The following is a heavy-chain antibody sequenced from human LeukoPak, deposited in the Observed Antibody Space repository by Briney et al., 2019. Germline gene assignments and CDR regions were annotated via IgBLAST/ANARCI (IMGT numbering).Heavy chain of an antibody. J-gene: IGHJ5*02. CDR1: GGSIISNNDY. Sequence: SETLSLTCTVSGGSIISNNDYWGWIRQPPGKGLEWIATIHYSGRTYYNPSLKSRGTISVDTSQNQFSLKLSSVTAADTAVYYCARPSVGYWFDPWGQGILVTVSS. CDR3: ARPSVGYWFDP. CDR2: IHYSGRT. D-gene: IGHD1-26*01. V-gene: IGHV4-39*01.